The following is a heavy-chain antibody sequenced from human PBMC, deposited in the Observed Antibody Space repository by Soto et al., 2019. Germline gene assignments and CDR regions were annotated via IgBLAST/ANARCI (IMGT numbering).Heavy chain of an antibody. D-gene: IGHD4-17*01. CDR3: AKDHDYGGNSGPFDY. CDR1: GFTFSSYA. V-gene: IGHV3-23*01. Sequence: GGSLRLSXAASGFTFSSYAMSWVRQAPGKGLEWVSAISGSGGSTYYADSVKGRFTISRDNSKNTLYLQMNSLRAEDTAVYYCAKDHDYGGNSGPFDYWGQGTLVTVSS. J-gene: IGHJ4*02. CDR2: ISGSGGST.